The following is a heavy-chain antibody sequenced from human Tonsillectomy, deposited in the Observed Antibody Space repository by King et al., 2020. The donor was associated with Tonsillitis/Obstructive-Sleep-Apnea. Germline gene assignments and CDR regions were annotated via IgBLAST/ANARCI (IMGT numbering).Heavy chain of an antibody. V-gene: IGHV4-59*08. J-gene: IGHJ4*02. CDR3: ARHSQDPAPGYYFDY. D-gene: IGHD2-15*01. CDR1: GGSISSYY. Sequence: QLQESGPGLVKPSETLSLTCTVSGGSISSYYWSWIRQPPGKGLEWIGYIYYSGSTNYNPSLKSRVTISVDTSKNQFSLKLSSVTAADTAVYYCARHSQDPAPGYYFDYWGQGTLVTVSS. CDR2: IYYSGST.